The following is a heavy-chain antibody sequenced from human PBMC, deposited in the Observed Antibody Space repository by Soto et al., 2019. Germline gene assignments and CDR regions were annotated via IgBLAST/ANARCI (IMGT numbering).Heavy chain of an antibody. J-gene: IGHJ6*02. Sequence: GGSLRLSCAASGFTFSNAWMSWVRQAPGKGLEWVGRIKSKTDGGTTDYAAPVKGRFTISRDDSKNTLYLQMNSLKTEDTAVYYCTTAPLDSGSYYYYYYGMDVWGQGTTVTVSS. CDR2: IKSKTDGGTT. D-gene: IGHD1-26*01. CDR3: TTAPLDSGSYYYYYYGMDV. CDR1: GFTFSNAW. V-gene: IGHV3-15*01.